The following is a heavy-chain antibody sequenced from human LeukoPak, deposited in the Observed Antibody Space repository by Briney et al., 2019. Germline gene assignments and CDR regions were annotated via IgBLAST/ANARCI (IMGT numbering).Heavy chain of an antibody. CDR1: GFTFSSYA. CDR3: ARETNYYGSGSYGRNWFDP. Sequence: GGSLRLSCAASGFTFSSYAMHWVRQAPGKGLEWVAVISYDGSNKYYADSVKGRFTISRDNSKNTLYLQMNSLRAEDTAVYYCARETNYYGSGSYGRNWFDPWGQGTLVSVSS. D-gene: IGHD3-10*01. J-gene: IGHJ5*02. V-gene: IGHV3-30*04. CDR2: ISYDGSNK.